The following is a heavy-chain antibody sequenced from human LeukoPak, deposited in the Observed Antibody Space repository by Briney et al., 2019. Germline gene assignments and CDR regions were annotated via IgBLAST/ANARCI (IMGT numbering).Heavy chain of an antibody. V-gene: IGHV1-69*05. CDR1: GGTFSTYA. CDR3: ATTMGYLDYCSGGTCYSMLD. CDR2: IIPISGSA. Sequence: SVKVSCKASGGTFSTYAISWVRQAPGQGLEWMGGIIPISGSAKYTQKFQGRVTITTDEFTTTAYMELRSLRSEDTAVYYCATTMGYLDYCSGGTCYSMLDWGQGTLVTVFS. J-gene: IGHJ4*02. D-gene: IGHD2-15*01.